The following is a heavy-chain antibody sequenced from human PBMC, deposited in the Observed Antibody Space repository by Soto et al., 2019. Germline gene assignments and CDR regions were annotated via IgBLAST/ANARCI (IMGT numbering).Heavy chain of an antibody. Sequence: VQLVQSGAEVRKPGASVKVSCKSSGDSFNDYYIHWVRQAPGQGLEWMGWINPNGGVTKYAQKFQAWVTMTRDTSIRTVYMELSRLRSDDTAVYYCARESGGATATLDYYYFYMDFWGKGTTVTVSS. CDR3: ARESGGATATLDYYYFYMDF. CDR1: GDSFNDYY. D-gene: IGHD5-12*01. V-gene: IGHV1-2*04. J-gene: IGHJ6*03. CDR2: INPNGGVT.